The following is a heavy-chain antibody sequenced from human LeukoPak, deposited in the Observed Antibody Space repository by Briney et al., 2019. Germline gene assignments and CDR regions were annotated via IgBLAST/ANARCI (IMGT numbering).Heavy chain of an antibody. CDR2: ISAYNGNT. CDR1: GGTFSSYA. CDR3: ARVMITFRTIDY. V-gene: IGHV1-18*01. D-gene: IGHD3-16*01. J-gene: IGHJ4*02. Sequence: AASVKVSCKASGGTFSSYAISWVRQAPGQGLEWMGWISAYNGNTNYTQKLQGRVTMTTDTSTSTAYMELRSLRSDDTAVYYCARVMITFRTIDYWGQGTLVTVSS.